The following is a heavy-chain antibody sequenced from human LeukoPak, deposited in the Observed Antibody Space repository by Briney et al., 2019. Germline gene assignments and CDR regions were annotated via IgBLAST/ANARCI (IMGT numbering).Heavy chain of an antibody. V-gene: IGHV3-11*01. CDR2: ITSSRTT. D-gene: IGHD3-22*01. Sequence: GGSLRLSCAASAFTFSDYQMTWISQAPGKGLEWVSYITSSRTTYYADSVKGRFTISRDNAKNSLYLQMNILRAEDTAVYYCARASPIIVVATRFDYWGQGTLVTVSS. CDR1: AFTFSDYQ. J-gene: IGHJ4*02. CDR3: ARASPIIVVATRFDY.